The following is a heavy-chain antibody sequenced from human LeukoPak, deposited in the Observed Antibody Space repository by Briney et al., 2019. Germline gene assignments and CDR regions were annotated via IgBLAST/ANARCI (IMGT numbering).Heavy chain of an antibody. CDR1: GFTFSSYG. Sequence: PGGSLRLSCAASGFTFSSYGMQWVRRAPGKGLEWVAVISYDGSNEYYADSVKGRFTISRDNSKNTLYLQMNSLRAEDTAVYYCAKDHLLLGYCSGGSCYSGAIDYWGQGTLVTVSS. V-gene: IGHV3-30*18. CDR3: AKDHLLLGYCSGGSCYSGAIDY. D-gene: IGHD2-15*01. CDR2: ISYDGSNE. J-gene: IGHJ4*02.